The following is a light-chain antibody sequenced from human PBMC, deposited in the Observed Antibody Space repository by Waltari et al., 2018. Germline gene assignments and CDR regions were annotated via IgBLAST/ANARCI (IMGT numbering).Light chain of an antibody. V-gene: IGLV10-54*04. Sequence: QAGLTQPPSVSKGLRQTATLPCTGNSNNVGNQGAAWLQQHQGHPPKLLSYSNNNRPSGISERVSSSRSGNTASLSITGPQQGDEADYYCSSSDRSLSANVFGSGTKVTVL. CDR2: SNN. CDR1: SNNVGNQG. CDR3: SSSDRSLSANV. J-gene: IGLJ6*01.